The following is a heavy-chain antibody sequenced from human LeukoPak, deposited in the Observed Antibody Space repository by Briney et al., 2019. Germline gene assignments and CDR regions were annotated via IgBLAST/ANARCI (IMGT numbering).Heavy chain of an antibody. J-gene: IGHJ4*02. CDR3: ARESYSSGYYYDY. CDR1: GFTFSSYE. D-gene: IGHD3-22*01. CDR2: ISSSGSTI. V-gene: IGHV3-48*03. Sequence: GGSLRLSCAASGFTFSSYEMNWVRQAPGKGLEWVSYISSSGSTIYYADSVKGRFTISRDNAKNSLYLQMNSLRAEDTAVYYCARESYSSGYYYDYWGQGTLVTVSS.